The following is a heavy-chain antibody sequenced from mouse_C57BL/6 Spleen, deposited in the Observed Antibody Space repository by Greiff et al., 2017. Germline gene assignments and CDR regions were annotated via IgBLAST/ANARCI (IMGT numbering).Heavy chain of an antibody. CDR2: ISGGGGNT. CDR1: GFTFSSYT. CDR3: ARGITTVVARYFDY. V-gene: IGHV5-9*01. D-gene: IGHD1-1*01. Sequence: EVMLVESGGGLVKPGGSLKLSCAASGFTFSSYTMSWVRQTPEKRLEWVATISGGGGNTYYPDSVKGRFTISRDNAKNTLYLQLSSLRSEDTALYYGARGITTVVARYFDYWGQGTTLTVSS. J-gene: IGHJ2*01.